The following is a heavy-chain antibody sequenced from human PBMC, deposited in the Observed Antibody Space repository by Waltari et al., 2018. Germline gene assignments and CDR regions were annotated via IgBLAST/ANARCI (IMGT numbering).Heavy chain of an antibody. V-gene: IGHV1-69*05. CDR2: IIPIFGTA. CDR1: GGTFSSHA. CDR3: ARSRGSGWYNY. D-gene: IGHD6-19*01. Sequence: QVQLVQSGAEVKKPGSSVKVSCKASGGTFSSHAISWVRQAPGQGLEWTGGIIPIFGTANYAQKFQGRVTITTDESTSTAYMELSSLRSEDTAVYYCARSRGSGWYNYWGQGTLVTVSS. J-gene: IGHJ4*02.